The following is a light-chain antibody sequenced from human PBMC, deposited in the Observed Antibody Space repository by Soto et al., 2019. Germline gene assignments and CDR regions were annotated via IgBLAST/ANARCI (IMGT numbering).Light chain of an antibody. CDR2: GAS. V-gene: IGKV3-15*01. CDR3: QQYNNWPPDRT. CDR1: QSVGSN. J-gene: IGKJ1*01. Sequence: EIVMTQSPATLSVSPGERATLSCRASQSVGSNLAWYQQKHGQAPRLLIYGASTRATGIPARFSGSGSGTEFTLTISSLQSEDFANYFCQQYNNWPPDRTFGQGTKVEIK.